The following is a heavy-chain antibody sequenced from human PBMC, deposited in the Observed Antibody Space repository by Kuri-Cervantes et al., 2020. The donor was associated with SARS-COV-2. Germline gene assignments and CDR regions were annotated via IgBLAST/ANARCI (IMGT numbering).Heavy chain of an antibody. J-gene: IGHJ4*02. CDR2: ISHDGKNK. CDR1: GFNLSRTD. Sequence: GGSLRPSCAASGFNLSRTDMHWVRQAPGKGLEWVAVISHDGKNKKCIASGKGRFTISRDNSQNTLYLHMKSLRSEDTAMYYCAKDRVGVQDFWGQGTLVTVSS. D-gene: IGHD2-21*01. CDR3: AKDRVGVQDF. V-gene: IGHV3-30*18.